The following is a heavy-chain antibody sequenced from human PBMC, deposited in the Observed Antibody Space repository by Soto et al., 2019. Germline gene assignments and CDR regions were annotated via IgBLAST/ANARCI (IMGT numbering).Heavy chain of an antibody. CDR3: ARISYYDFWSGYYGDYYGMDV. D-gene: IGHD3-3*01. J-gene: IGHJ6*04. CDR2: IYYSGST. CDR1: GGSISSSSYY. Sequence: SETLSLTCTVSGGSISSSSYYWGWIRQPPGKGLEWIGSIYYSGSTYYNPSLKSRVTISVDTSKNQFSLKLSSVTAADTAVYYCARISYYDFWSGYYGDYYGMDVRGKWTQVTVSS. V-gene: IGHV4-39*01.